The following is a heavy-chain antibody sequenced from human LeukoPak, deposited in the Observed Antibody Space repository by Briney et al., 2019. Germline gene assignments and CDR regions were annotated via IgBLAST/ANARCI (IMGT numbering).Heavy chain of an antibody. CDR2: ISSSGSTI. CDR1: GFTLSDYY. V-gene: IGHV3-11*01. J-gene: IGHJ4*02. CDR3: PRDNNWGYNYY. D-gene: IGHD7-27*01. Sequence: GGSLRLSCAAPGFTLSDYYMSWIRPAPGKGLEWVSYISSSGSTIYSAHSVKGRFTISRDNATNSLYLQMNSLRAEDTAVYDCPRDNNWGYNYYWGQGNLVTVFS.